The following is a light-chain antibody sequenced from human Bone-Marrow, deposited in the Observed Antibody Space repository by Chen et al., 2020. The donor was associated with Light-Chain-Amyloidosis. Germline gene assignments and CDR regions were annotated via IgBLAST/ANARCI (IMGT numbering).Light chain of an antibody. Sequence: SYEPTQPPPVSVSPGQEARITCSGDDLPTKYAYWYQQKPGQAPVLVIHRDTERPSGISERFSGSSSGTTATLTISGVQAEDEADYHCQSADSSGTYEVIFGGGTKLTVL. CDR2: RDT. V-gene: IGLV3-25*03. CDR1: DLPTKY. CDR3: QSADSSGTYEVI. J-gene: IGLJ2*01.